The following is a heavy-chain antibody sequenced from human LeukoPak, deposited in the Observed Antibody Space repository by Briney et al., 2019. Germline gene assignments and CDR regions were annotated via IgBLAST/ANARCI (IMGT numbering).Heavy chain of an antibody. D-gene: IGHD3-10*01. Sequence: GGSLRLSCAASGLTFSDYWMSWVRQAPGKGLEWVASIKQDGSEKYYVDSVKGRFTISRDNAKNSLYLQMNSLRAEDTAVYYCARDGNYYGSGSSYRYDYWGQGTLVTVSS. J-gene: IGHJ4*02. CDR1: GLTFSDYW. V-gene: IGHV3-7*01. CDR3: ARDGNYYGSGSSYRYDY. CDR2: IKQDGSEK.